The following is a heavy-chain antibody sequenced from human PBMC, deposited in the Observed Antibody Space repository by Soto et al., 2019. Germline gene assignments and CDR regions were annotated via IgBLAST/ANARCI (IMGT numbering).Heavy chain of an antibody. V-gene: IGHV3-53*04. CDR2: LYSGGST. Sequence: PGGSLRLSCAVSGFTVSSNYMSWVRQAPGKGLEWVSVLYSGGSTYYADSVKGRFTISRHNSKNTLYLQMNSLRAEDTAVYHCARDRPGDPNVFEIWGQGTMVTVSS. D-gene: IGHD7-27*01. J-gene: IGHJ3*02. CDR1: GFTVSSNY. CDR3: ARDRPGDPNVFEI.